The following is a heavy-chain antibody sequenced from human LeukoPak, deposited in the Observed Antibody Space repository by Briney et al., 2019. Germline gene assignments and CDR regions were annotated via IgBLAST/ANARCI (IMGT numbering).Heavy chain of an antibody. CDR3: ASTMYYYDSSGYYYFDY. J-gene: IGHJ4*02. CDR2: ITPIFGTA. Sequence: SVKVSCKASGGTFSSYAISWVRQAPGQGLEWMGRITPIFGTANYAQKFQGRVTITTDESTSTAYMELSSLRSEDTAVYYCASTMYYYDSSGYYYFDYWGQGTLVTVSS. V-gene: IGHV1-69*05. CDR1: GGTFSSYA. D-gene: IGHD3-22*01.